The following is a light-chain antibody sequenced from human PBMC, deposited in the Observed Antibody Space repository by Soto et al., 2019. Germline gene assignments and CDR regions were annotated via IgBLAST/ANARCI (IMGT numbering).Light chain of an antibody. Sequence: EIVMTQSTATLSLSPGERATLSCRASQSVDKYLVWYQQKPGQAPRLLIYDASNRATGIPARFSGSGSGTDFTLTISSLEPEDFAVYYCQQRGNRPPWTFGQGNKVEI. CDR2: DAS. V-gene: IGKV3-11*01. CDR3: QQRGNRPPWT. CDR1: QSVDKY. J-gene: IGKJ1*01.